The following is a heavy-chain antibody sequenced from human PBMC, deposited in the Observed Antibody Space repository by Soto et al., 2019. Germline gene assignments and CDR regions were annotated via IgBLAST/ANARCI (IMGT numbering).Heavy chain of an antibody. V-gene: IGHV5-51*01. Sequence: PVATLTPSGHCSGYTFSNFRICWVRQLPGKGLEWMGIIYPGDHETRYSPSFHGKVTISADKSINTAYLQWNSLEASDTAFYFCARSPRSSPYFDYWGQGALVTVSS. D-gene: IGHD6-13*01. CDR2: IYPGDHET. J-gene: IGHJ4*02. CDR3: ARSPRSSPYFDY. CDR1: GYTFSNFR.